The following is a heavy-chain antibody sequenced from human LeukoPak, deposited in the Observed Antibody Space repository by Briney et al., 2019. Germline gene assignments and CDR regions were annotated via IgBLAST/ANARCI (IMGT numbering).Heavy chain of an antibody. CDR1: GGSISSYY. Sequence: SETLSLTCTVSGGSISSYYWSWIRQPPGKGLEWIGCISYSGSTNYNPSLKSRVTISVDTSKNQFSLKLTSVTAADTAVYYCARGYYNPDYWGQGTLVTVSS. J-gene: IGHJ4*02. D-gene: IGHD5-24*01. CDR2: ISYSGST. CDR3: ARGYYNPDY. V-gene: IGHV4-59*01.